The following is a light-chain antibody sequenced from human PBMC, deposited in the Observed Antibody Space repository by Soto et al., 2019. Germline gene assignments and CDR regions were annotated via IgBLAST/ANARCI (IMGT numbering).Light chain of an antibody. CDR3: AAWDDSLNGPGV. Sequence: QSVLTQPPSASGTPGQRVAISCSGSSSNNGSDTVNWYQQLPGTAPKLLIYNYNQRPSGVPDRFSGSKSGTSASLAISGLQSEDEAGYYCAAWDDSLNGPGVFGGGTKLTVL. J-gene: IGLJ3*02. CDR2: NYN. V-gene: IGLV1-44*01. CDR1: SSNNGSDT.